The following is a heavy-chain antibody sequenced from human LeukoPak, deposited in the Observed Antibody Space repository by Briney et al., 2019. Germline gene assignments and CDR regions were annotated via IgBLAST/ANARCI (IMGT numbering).Heavy chain of an antibody. V-gene: IGHV4-31*03. CDR2: IYYSGGT. CDR1: GGSISSGGYY. J-gene: IGHJ4*02. CDR3: ARALRYFDWLPDALSAPGIDY. Sequence: SQTLSLTCTVSGGSISSGGYYWSWIRQHPGKGLEWIGYIYYSGGTYYNPSLKSRVTISVDTSKNQFSLKLSSVTAAGTAVYYCARALRYFDWLPDALSAPGIDYWGQGTLVTVSS. D-gene: IGHD3-9*01.